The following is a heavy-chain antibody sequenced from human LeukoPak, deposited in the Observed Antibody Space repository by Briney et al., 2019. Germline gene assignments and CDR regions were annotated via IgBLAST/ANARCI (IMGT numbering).Heavy chain of an antibody. J-gene: IGHJ4*02. D-gene: IGHD2-15*01. CDR3: ARVFSGGCLGVCDY. V-gene: IGHV3-30*19. Sequence: PGGSLRLSCAASGFTFSNYGMHWVRQAPGKGLEWVAVIWYDGSNKYYADSVKGRFTISRDNSKNTLYLQMNSLRAEDTAVYYCARVFSGGCLGVCDYWGQGTLVTVSS. CDR1: GFTFSNYG. CDR2: IWYDGSNK.